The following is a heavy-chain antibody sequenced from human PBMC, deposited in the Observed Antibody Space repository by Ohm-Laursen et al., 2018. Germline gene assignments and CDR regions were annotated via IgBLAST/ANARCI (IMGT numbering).Heavy chain of an antibody. V-gene: IGHV3-9*01. Sequence: SLRLSCAASEFTFDDYAMHWVRQAPGKGLEWVSGIRWNSGSIGYADSMKGRFTISRDNARNSLYLQMNSLRAEDTALYYCTKAYGVRVEAAIASFDFWGQGTLVTVSS. D-gene: IGHD2-15*01. J-gene: IGHJ4*02. CDR1: EFTFDDYA. CDR3: TKAYGVRVEAAIASFDF. CDR2: IRWNSGSI.